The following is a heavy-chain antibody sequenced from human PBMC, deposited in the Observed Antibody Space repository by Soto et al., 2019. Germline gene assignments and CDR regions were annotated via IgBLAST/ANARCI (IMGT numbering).Heavy chain of an antibody. CDR2: ISYDGSNK. CDR3: ARDRYCSGGSCYSDAFDI. Sequence: QVQLVESGGGVVQPGRSLRLSCAASGFTFSSYAMHWVRQAPGKGLEWVAVISYDGSNKYYADSVKGRFTISRDNSKNTLYLQMNSLRAEDTAVCYCARDRYCSGGSCYSDAFDIWGQGTMVTVSS. D-gene: IGHD2-15*01. V-gene: IGHV3-30-3*01. J-gene: IGHJ3*02. CDR1: GFTFSSYA.